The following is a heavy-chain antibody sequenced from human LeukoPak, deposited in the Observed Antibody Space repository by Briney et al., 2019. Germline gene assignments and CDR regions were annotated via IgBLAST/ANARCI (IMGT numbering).Heavy chain of an antibody. J-gene: IGHJ4*02. Sequence: SQTLSLTCTVSGGSISSGDYYWSWIRQPAGKGLEWIGRIYTSGSTNYNPSLKSRVTMSVDTSKNQFSLKLSSVTAADTAVYYCAREGKSAETAPGWGQGTLVTVSS. CDR2: IYTSGST. D-gene: IGHD2-21*02. V-gene: IGHV4-61*02. CDR1: GGSISSGDYY. CDR3: AREGKSAETAPG.